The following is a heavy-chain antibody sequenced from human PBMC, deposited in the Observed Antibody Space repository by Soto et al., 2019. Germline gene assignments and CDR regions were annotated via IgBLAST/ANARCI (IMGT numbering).Heavy chain of an antibody. D-gene: IGHD5-12*01. CDR1: GYTFTNYY. CDR3: VRAWLLLNDPPDQYYGLDV. V-gene: IGHV1-46*01. Sequence: QVQLVQSGAEVKKPGASVKVSCRASGYTFTNYYMHVVRQAPGQGVEWMGIIHPIVGSTSYAKKFKGGVTLTRDTSTSTVYLELTSLRSADTAVYYCVRAWLLLNDPPDQYYGLDVWGQGTTVIVSS. J-gene: IGHJ6*02. CDR2: IHPIVGST.